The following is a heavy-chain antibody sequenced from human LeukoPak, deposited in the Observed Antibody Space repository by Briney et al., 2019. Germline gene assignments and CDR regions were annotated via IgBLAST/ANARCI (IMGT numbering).Heavy chain of an antibody. Sequence: PGGSLRLSCAASGFTFSSYSMNWVRQAPGKGLEWVSSISSSSSYIYYADSVKGRFIISRDNAKNSLYLQMNSLRAEDTAVYYCARDLWGELLFDYWGQGTLVTVSS. CDR1: GFTFSSYS. CDR2: ISSSSSYI. D-gene: IGHD1-26*01. V-gene: IGHV3-21*01. J-gene: IGHJ4*02. CDR3: ARDLWGELLFDY.